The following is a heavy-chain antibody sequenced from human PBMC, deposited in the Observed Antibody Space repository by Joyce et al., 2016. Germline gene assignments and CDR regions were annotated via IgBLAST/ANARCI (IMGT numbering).Heavy chain of an antibody. D-gene: IGHD3-10*01. CDR2: MNHDRGNS. J-gene: IGHJ4*02. Sequence: QVQLVQSGAEVKKPGTSVKVSCKASGYTFTTYDINWVRQAPGQGPEWMGWMNHDRGNSNCAQKFKGRVTMTRDTSLNTAYMELSSLRSDDTAVYYCARGPHYYITGWGDYWGQGTLVAVSS. V-gene: IGHV1-8*01. CDR3: ARGPHYYITGWGDY. CDR1: GYTFTTYD.